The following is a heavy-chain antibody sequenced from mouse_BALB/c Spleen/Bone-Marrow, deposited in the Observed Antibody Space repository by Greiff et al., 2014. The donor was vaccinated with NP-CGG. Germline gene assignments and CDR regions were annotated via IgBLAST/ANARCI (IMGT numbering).Heavy chain of an antibody. CDR1: GYTFTSYW. V-gene: IGHV1-5*01. D-gene: IGHD1-1*01. CDR2: IYPGNSDT. CDR3: TRWNYYGSSYDY. J-gene: IGHJ2*01. Sequence: EVQLQQSGTVLARPGASVKMSCKASGYTFTSYWMHWVKQRPGQGLEWIGAIYPGNSDTSYNQKFKGKAKLTAVTSTSTAYMDLSSLTNEDSAVYYCTRWNYYGSSYDYWGQGTTLTVSS.